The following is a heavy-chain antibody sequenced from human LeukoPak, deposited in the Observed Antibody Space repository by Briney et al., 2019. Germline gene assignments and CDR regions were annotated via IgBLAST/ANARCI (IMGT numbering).Heavy chain of an antibody. Sequence: GGSLRLSCAASGFTFSSYAMHWVRQAPGKGLEWVTLIWYDGSNKYYADSVKGRFTIPRDNSKNTLYLQMNSLRAEDTAVYFCAREDSGLDSWGQGTLVTVSS. J-gene: IGHJ4*02. CDR1: GFTFSSYA. CDR3: AREDSGLDS. D-gene: IGHD6-19*01. CDR2: IWYDGSNK. V-gene: IGHV3-33*01.